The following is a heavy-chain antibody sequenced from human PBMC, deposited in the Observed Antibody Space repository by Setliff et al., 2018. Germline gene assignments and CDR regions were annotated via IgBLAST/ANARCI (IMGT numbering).Heavy chain of an antibody. V-gene: IGHV4-39*01. CDR1: GGSISSSSYY. CDR3: ARTYYYASGLSGYYYYYYYMDV. Sequence: PSETLSLTCTVSGGSISSSSYYWGWIRQPPGKGLEWIGSIYCSGSTYYNPSLKSRVTISVDTSKNQFSLKLISVTAADTAIYYCARTYYYASGLSGYYYYYYYMDVWGKGTTVTVSS. J-gene: IGHJ6*03. D-gene: IGHD3-10*01. CDR2: IYCSGST.